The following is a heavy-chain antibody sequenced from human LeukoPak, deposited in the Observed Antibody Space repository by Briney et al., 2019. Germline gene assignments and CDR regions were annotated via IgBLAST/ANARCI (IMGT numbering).Heavy chain of an antibody. D-gene: IGHD1-26*01. CDR3: AKTTPTTFHWELLHFDY. CDR1: GFTFSSYA. CDR2: ISYDGSNK. J-gene: IGHJ4*02. V-gene: IGHV3-30-3*01. Sequence: PGGSLRLSCAASGFTFSSYAMHWVRQAPGKGLEWVAVISYDGSNKYYADSVKGRFTISRDNSKNTLYLQMNSLRAEDTAVYYCAKTTPTTFHWELLHFDYWGQGTLVTVSS.